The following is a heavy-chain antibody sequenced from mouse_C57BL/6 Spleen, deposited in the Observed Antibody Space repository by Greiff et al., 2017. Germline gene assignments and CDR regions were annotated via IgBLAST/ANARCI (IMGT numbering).Heavy chain of an antibody. D-gene: IGHD2-4*01. CDR2: IWTGGGT. J-gene: IGHJ3*01. CDR1: GFSLTSYA. Sequence: QVQLQQSGPGLVAPSQSLSITCTVSGFSLTSYAISWVRQPPGKGLEWLGVIWTGGGTNYNSALKSSLSISKDNSKSQVFLKMNSLQTDDTARYYCARGYDYDGGFFAYWGQGTLVTVSA. V-gene: IGHV2-9-1*01. CDR3: ARGYDYDGGFFAY.